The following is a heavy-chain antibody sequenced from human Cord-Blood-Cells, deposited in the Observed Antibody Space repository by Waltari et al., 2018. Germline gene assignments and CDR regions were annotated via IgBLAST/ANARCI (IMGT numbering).Heavy chain of an antibody. CDR3: ARSSSSSDY. CDR1: GFNVSSHY. CDR2: IYSGGST. J-gene: IGHJ4*02. V-gene: IGHV3-53*01. D-gene: IGHD6-6*01. Sequence: EVQLVESGGGWIQRGGCLRLSCAASGFNVSSHYMSWVRQAPGKGLECVSVIYSGGSTYYADSVKGRFTISRDNSKNTLYLQMNSLRAEDTAVYYCARSSSSSDYWGQGTLVTVSS.